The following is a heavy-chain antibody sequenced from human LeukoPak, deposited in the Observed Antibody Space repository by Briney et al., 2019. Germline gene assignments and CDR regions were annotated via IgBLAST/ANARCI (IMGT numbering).Heavy chain of an antibody. CDR2: ISYDGSNK. CDR1: GFTFSSYA. Sequence: PGRSLRLSCAASGFTFSSYAMHWVRQAPGKGLEWVAVISYDGSNKYYADSVKGRFTISRDNSKNTLYLQMNSLRAEDTAVYYCAKDIVVVVADGNYYGMDVWGQGTTVTVSS. CDR3: AKDIVVVVADGNYYGMDV. J-gene: IGHJ6*02. V-gene: IGHV3-30-3*02. D-gene: IGHD2-15*01.